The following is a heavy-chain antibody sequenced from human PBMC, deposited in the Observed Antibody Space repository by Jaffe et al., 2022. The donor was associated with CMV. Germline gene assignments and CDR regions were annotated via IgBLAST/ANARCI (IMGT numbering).Heavy chain of an antibody. CDR3: TTDLEKNVLLWFGELSRRSY. J-gene: IGHJ4*02. Sequence: EVQLVESGGGLVKPGGSLRLSCAASGFTFSNAWMSWVRQAPGKGLEWVGRIKSKTDGGTTDYAAPVKGRFTISRDDSKNTLYLQMNSLKTEDTAVYYCTTDLEKNVLLWFGELSRRSYWGQGTLVTVSS. V-gene: IGHV3-15*01. CDR2: IKSKTDGGTT. D-gene: IGHD3-10*01. CDR1: GFTFSNAW.